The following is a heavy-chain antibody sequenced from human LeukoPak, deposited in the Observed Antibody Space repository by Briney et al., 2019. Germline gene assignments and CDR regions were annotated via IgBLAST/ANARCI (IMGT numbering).Heavy chain of an antibody. D-gene: IGHD2-21*01. CDR2: IYYSGST. CDR1: GGSISSSSHY. Sequence: PSETLSLTCTVSGGSISSSSHYWGWIRQPPGRGLEWVGSIYYSGSTYYNPSLKSRVTISVDTSKNQFSLKLSSVSAADTAVYHCARHIVVVSTPADWFDPWGQGTLVTVSS. CDR3: ARHIVVVSTPADWFDP. J-gene: IGHJ5*02. V-gene: IGHV4-39*01.